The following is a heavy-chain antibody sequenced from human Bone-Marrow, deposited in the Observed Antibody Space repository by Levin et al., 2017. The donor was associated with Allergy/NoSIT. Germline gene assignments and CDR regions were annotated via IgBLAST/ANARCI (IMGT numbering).Heavy chain of an antibody. D-gene: IGHD4-17*01. CDR2: ISSNGGST. CDR1: GFTFSSYA. V-gene: IGHV3-64*01. Sequence: GGSLRLSCAASGFTFSSYAMHWVRQAPGKGLEYVSAISSNGGSTYYANSVKGRFTISRDNSKNTLYLQMGSLRAEDMAVYYCARGVTTVDAFDIWGQGTMVTVSS. CDR3: ARGVTTVDAFDI. J-gene: IGHJ3*02.